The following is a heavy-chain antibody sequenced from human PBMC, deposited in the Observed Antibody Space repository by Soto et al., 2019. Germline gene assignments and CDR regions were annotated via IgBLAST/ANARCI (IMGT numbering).Heavy chain of an antibody. J-gene: IGHJ4*02. Sequence: EVQLVESGGGLVQPGGSLRLSCAASGFTFSDHYMDWVRQAPGKGLEWVGRIRNKANSYTTEYAASVKGRFTISRDDSKDLMYLQMNRLKTEDPAVDYCIRGPNGRHESIGGPNYYLDHWGQGTLVTVSS. CDR2: IRNKANSYTT. CDR3: IRGPNGRHESIGGPNYYLDH. V-gene: IGHV3-72*01. CDR1: GFTFSDHY. D-gene: IGHD2-8*01.